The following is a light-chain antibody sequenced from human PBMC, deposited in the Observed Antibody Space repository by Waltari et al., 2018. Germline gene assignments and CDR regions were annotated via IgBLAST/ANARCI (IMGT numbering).Light chain of an antibody. CDR3: QQSYSTPLFT. J-gene: IGKJ3*01. Sequence: DIQMTQSPSSLSASVGDRVTITCRASQSISSYLNWYQQKPGKAPKLLTYAASSLQSGVPSRFSGSGSVTDFTLTISSLQPEDFATYYCQQSYSTPLFTFGPGTKVDIK. V-gene: IGKV1-39*01. CDR2: AAS. CDR1: QSISSY.